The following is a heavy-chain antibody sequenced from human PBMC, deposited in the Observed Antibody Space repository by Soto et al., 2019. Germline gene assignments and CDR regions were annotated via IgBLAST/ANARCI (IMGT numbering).Heavy chain of an antibody. CDR3: ARDSGITIFGVVKGPRDMDV. CDR2: ISSSSSTI. J-gene: IGHJ6*03. Sequence: GGLVRLWCGAFGFTFGGYSMNWVRRAPGKGLVWFSYISSSSSTIYYADSVKDRFTISRDNAKNSLYLQMNSLRAEDTAVYYCARDSGITIFGVVKGPRDMDVWGKGTTVTVSS. CDR1: GFTFGGYS. D-gene: IGHD3-3*01. V-gene: IGHV3-48*01.